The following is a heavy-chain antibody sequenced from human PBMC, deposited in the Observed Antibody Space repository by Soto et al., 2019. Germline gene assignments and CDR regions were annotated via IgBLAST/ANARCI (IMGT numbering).Heavy chain of an antibody. J-gene: IGHJ4*02. V-gene: IGHV6-1*01. CDR3: ARGTDSSFDS. Sequence: SQTLSLTCALSGDSVSSNSAAWNWIRQSPARGLEWLGRTYYRSKWYNDYVVSMKSRIGINPDTSKNQFSLQLNSVTPEDTAVYYCARGTDSSFDSWGQGSPVTVSS. CDR2: TYYRSKWYN. CDR1: GDSVSSNSAA. D-gene: IGHD1-1*01.